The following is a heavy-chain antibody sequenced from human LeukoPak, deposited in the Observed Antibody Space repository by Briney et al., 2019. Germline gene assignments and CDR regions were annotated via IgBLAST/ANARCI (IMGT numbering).Heavy chain of an antibody. CDR3: ARMGTNSNAWFAGYYYYYYMDV. CDR1: RGSISGHY. V-gene: IGHV4-59*08. CDR2: IHYSGST. D-gene: IGHD3-9*01. Sequence: SETLSLTCTVSRGSISGHYWSWIRQPPGKGLEWVGYIHYSGSTNYNPSLKSRVLISVDRSKNQFSLKLSAVTAADTALYYCARMGTNSNAWFAGYYYYYYMDVWGKGTTVTVSS. J-gene: IGHJ6*03.